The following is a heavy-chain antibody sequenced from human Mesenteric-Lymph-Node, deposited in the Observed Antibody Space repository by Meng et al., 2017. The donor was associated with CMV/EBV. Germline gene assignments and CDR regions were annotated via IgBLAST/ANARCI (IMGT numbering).Heavy chain of an antibody. D-gene: IGHD2-2*01. J-gene: IGHJ4*02. V-gene: IGHV3-53*01. Sequence: SGFTVSINYMSWVRQAPGEELEWVSVIYSDGRTYYADSVKGRFTISRDNSKNTLYLQINSLRAEDTAVYYCARASGYCRSTSCPLDYWGQGTLVTVSS. CDR3: ARASGYCRSTSCPLDY. CDR2: IYSDGRT. CDR1: GFTVSINY.